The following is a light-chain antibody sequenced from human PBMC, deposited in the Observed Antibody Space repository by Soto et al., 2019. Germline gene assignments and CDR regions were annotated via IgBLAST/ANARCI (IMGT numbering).Light chain of an antibody. V-gene: IGKV3-20*01. CDR2: GAS. CDR3: QQYGSSPLT. CDR1: QSVSSSY. J-gene: IGKJ3*01. Sequence: EIVVTQSPGTLSLSPGERATLSCRASQSVSSSYLAWYQQKPGQAPRLLIYGASSRATGLPDWFSGTGSGTDFTLTISRPEPEDFAVYYCQQYGSSPLTSGPPTQVHIK.